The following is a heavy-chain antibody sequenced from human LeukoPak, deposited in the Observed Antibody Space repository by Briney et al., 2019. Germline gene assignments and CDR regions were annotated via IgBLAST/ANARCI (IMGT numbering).Heavy chain of an antibody. CDR2: ISGSGGST. Sequence: PGGSLRLSCAASGFTFSSYAMSWVRQAPGKGLEWVSAISGSGGSTYYADSVKGRFTISRDNSKNTLYLQMNSLRAEDTAVYYCAKSIPYYYDSSGCFDYWGQGTLVTVSS. CDR1: GFTFSSYA. CDR3: AKSIPYYYDSSGCFDY. V-gene: IGHV3-23*01. J-gene: IGHJ4*02. D-gene: IGHD3-22*01.